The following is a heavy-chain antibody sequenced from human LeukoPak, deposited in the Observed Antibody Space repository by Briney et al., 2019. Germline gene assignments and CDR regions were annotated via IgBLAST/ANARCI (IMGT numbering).Heavy chain of an antibody. CDR3: ARDLRDSFDY. J-gene: IGHJ4*02. CDR1: GFTFSSYA. CDR2: ISYDGSNK. V-gene: IGHV3-30*01. Sequence: GRSLRLSCAASGFTFSSYAMHWVRQAPGKGLEWVAVISYDGSNKYYADSVKGRFTITRDNSKNTLYLQMNSLRAEDTAVYYCARDLRDSFDYWGQGTLVTVSS. D-gene: IGHD5-24*01.